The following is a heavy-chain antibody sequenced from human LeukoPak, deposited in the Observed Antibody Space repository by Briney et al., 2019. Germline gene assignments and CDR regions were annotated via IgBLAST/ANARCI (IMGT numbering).Heavy chain of an antibody. V-gene: IGHV3-23*01. CDR3: AKLSQLLQWFQN. J-gene: IGHJ4*02. Sequence: GGSLRLSCAASGFTFNNYAMGWVRQAPGEGLEWVSTISSSGGRTYYADSVKGRFTIYRDNSKNTLFLQMNSLRAEDTALYYCAKLSQLLQWFQNWGQGTLVAVSS. D-gene: IGHD3-3*01. CDR1: GFTFNNYA. CDR2: ISSSGGRT.